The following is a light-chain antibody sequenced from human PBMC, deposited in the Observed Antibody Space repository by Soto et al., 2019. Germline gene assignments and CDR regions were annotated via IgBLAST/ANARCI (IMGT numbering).Light chain of an antibody. CDR3: QQSYDTPRLT. Sequence: DIQMTQSPSTLSASVGERVTITCRASQSISSWLAWYQQKPGKAPKLLIYKASSLQSGVPSRFSGSGSGTDFTLTISSLQPEDFATYYCQQSYDTPRLTFGQGTRLEN. J-gene: IGKJ5*01. CDR2: KAS. CDR1: QSISSW. V-gene: IGKV1-5*03.